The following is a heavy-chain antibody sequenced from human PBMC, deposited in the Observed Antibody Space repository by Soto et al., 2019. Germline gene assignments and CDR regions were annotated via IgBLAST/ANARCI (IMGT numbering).Heavy chain of an antibody. D-gene: IGHD2-15*01. CDR2: VNHGGST. CDR3: ARAAVAAGGPVDK. Sequence: SETLSLTFAVSGGSFSGFFWGWIRQPPGKGLEWIGEVNHGGSTNYNPSLKSRVTISSDTSKNHFSLTLRSVTAADTAVYYCARAAVAAGGPVDKWGQGALVTVSS. V-gene: IGHV4-34*01. J-gene: IGHJ4*02. CDR1: GGSFSGFF.